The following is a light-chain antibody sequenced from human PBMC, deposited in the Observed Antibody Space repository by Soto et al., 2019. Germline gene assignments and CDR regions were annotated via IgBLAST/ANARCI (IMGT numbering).Light chain of an antibody. CDR1: QTTSGKY. Sequence: SVGAVSLKTGESATLSCRSSQTTSGKYLAWYQQRPGLAPRLLVYGASRRATGIPDRFRGSGSGTEFTLTISGLEPEDFAVYFCQHYGSSPPVTFGHRTRLEI. CDR3: QHYGSSPPVT. CDR2: GAS. V-gene: IGKV3-20*01. J-gene: IGKJ5*01.